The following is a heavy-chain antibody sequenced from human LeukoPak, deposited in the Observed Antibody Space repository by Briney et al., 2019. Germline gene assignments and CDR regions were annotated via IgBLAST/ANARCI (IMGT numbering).Heavy chain of an antibody. CDR2: IYYSGST. D-gene: IGHD4-17*01. Sequence: SQTLSLTCTVSGGSISSYYWSWIRQPPGKGLEWIGYIYYSGSTNYNPSLKSRVTISVDTSKNQFSLKLSSVTAVDTAVYYCARGDDYGDYLDYWGQGTLVTVSS. J-gene: IGHJ4*02. CDR3: ARGDDYGDYLDY. V-gene: IGHV4-59*01. CDR1: GGSISSYY.